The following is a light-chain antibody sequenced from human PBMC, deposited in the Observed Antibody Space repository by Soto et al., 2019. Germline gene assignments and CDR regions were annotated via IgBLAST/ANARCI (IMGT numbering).Light chain of an antibody. J-gene: IGLJ1*01. CDR3: SSYTNSGPYV. V-gene: IGLV2-14*01. CDR1: SSDIGGYNH. Sequence: QSVLTQPASVSGSPGQSITISCTGTSSDIGGYNHVSWYQQLPGKAPKLMIYAVSNRPAGVSSRFSGSKSGNTASLTISGLQADDEADYYCSSYTNSGPYVFGTGTKLTVL. CDR2: AVS.